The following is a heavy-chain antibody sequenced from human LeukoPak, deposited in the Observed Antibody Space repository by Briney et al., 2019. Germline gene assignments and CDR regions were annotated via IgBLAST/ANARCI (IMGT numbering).Heavy chain of an antibody. D-gene: IGHD3-3*01. CDR3: ARVEKTDYDFWSGSKSSVAAFDI. J-gene: IGHJ3*02. CDR2: VNHSGST. Sequence: SETLSLTCAVYVGSFSGYYWSWIRQPPGKGLEWIGEVNHSGSTNYNPSLKSRVTISVDTSENQFSLKLSSVTAADTAVYYCARVEKTDYDFWSGSKSSVAAFDIWGQGTKVTVSP. CDR1: VGSFSGYY. V-gene: IGHV4-34*01.